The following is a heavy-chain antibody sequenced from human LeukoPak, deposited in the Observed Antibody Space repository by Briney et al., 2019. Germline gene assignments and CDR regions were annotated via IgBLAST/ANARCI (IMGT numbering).Heavy chain of an antibody. CDR3: ARASSRNCSGGSCYFTPFAF. V-gene: IGHV3-33*08. Sequence: GRSLRLSCAASGFTFSDFGMHWVRQTPGKGLEWVAVISSDGSNEYYADSVKGRFTVSRDNSKNTLYLQMNSLRAEDSAVYYCARASSRNCSGGSCYFTPFAFWGQGTLVTVSS. D-gene: IGHD2-15*01. J-gene: IGHJ4*02. CDR1: GFTFSDFG. CDR2: ISSDGSNE.